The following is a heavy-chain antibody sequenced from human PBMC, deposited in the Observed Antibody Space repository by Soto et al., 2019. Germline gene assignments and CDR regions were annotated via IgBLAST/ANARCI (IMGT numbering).Heavy chain of an antibody. CDR1: GYTFTSYD. Sequence: GASVKVSCKASGYTFTSYDINWVRQATGQGLEWMGWMNPNSGNTGYAQKFQGRVTMTRNTSISTAYMELSSLRSEDTAVYYCARVQPPWYSGFYYYYYYGMDVWGQGTTVTVSS. CDR3: ARVQPPWYSGFYYYYYYGMDV. CDR2: MNPNSGNT. J-gene: IGHJ6*02. D-gene: IGHD1-26*01. V-gene: IGHV1-8*01.